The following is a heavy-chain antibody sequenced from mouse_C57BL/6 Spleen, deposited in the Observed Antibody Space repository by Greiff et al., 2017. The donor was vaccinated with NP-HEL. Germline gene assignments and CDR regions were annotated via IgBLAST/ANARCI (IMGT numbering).Heavy chain of an antibody. CDR1: GFTFSSYG. V-gene: IGHV5-6*02. CDR3: AREGNGNYPAWFAY. J-gene: IGHJ3*01. D-gene: IGHD2-1*01. Sequence: EVKLEESGGDLVKPGGSLKLSCAASGFTFSSYGMSWVRQTPDKRLEWVATISSGGSYTYYPDSVKGRFTISRDNAKNTLYLQMSSLKSEDTAMYYCAREGNGNYPAWFAYWGQGTLVTVSA. CDR2: ISSGGSYT.